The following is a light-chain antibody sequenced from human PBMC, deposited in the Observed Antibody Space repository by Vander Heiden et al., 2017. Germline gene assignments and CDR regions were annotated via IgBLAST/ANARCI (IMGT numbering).Light chain of an antibody. CDR3: QQNDYQPFT. J-gene: IGKJ4*01. V-gene: IGKV1-33*01. Sequence: DVQMTQSPSSLSASLGDTVTITCQASQDISHYLNWYQLKPGKAPKLLIYDASELEEGVPSRFSATGYGTDFTLSINGLLPEDTATYFCQQNDYQPFTFGGGTKVELK. CDR2: DAS. CDR1: QDISHY.